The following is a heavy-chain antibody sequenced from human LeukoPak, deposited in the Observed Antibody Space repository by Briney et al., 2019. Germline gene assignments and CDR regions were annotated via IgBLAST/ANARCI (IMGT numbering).Heavy chain of an antibody. V-gene: IGHV3-30*02. CDR1: GFTFSSYG. CDR2: IRYDGSNK. D-gene: IGHD3-10*01. CDR3: AKDGEYGSGSYYNGDYFDY. Sequence: GGSLRLSCAASGFTFSSYGMHWVRQAPGKGLEWVAFIRYDGSNKYYADSVKGRFTISRDNSKNTLYLQMNSLRAEDTAVYYCAKDGEYGSGSYYNGDYFDYWGQGTLVIVSS. J-gene: IGHJ4*02.